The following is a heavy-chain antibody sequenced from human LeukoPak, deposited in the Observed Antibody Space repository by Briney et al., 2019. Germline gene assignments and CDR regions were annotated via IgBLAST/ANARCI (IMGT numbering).Heavy chain of an antibody. J-gene: IGHJ4*02. CDR3: ARDNTFGGVIVNHYFDY. CDR2: ISSSSSAI. V-gene: IGHV3-48*04. Sequence: HPGGSLRLSCAASGFTFSSYSLNWVRQAPGMGLEWVSYISSSSSAIYYADSVKGRFTISRDNAKNSLYLQMNSLRAEDTAVYYCARDNTFGGVIVNHYFDYWGQGTLVTVSS. CDR1: GFTFSSYS. D-gene: IGHD3-16*02.